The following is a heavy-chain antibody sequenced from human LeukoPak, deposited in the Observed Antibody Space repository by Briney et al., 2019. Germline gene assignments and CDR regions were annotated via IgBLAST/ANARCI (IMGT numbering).Heavy chain of an antibody. Sequence: GGSLRLSCAASGFTFSNYAMSWVRQAPGKGLEWVSAISAGGGRTYYADSVKGRFTISRDNSKNTLYLQMNSLRAEDTAVYYCARRSGIAVAGAFDYWGQGTLVTVSS. CDR1: GFTFSNYA. J-gene: IGHJ4*02. D-gene: IGHD6-19*01. V-gene: IGHV3-23*01. CDR2: ISAGGGRT. CDR3: ARRSGIAVAGAFDY.